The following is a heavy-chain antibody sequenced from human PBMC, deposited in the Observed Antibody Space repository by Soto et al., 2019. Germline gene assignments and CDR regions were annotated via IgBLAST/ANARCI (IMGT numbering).Heavy chain of an antibody. CDR2: IYWNDDK. CDR3: AHRLGGVEGVTIFGVVIILYYYYYYGMDV. V-gene: IGHV2-5*01. CDR1: GFSLSTSGVG. D-gene: IGHD3-3*01. J-gene: IGHJ6*02. Sequence: SGPTLVKPTQTLTLTCTFSGFSLSTSGVGVGWIRQPPGKALEWLALIYWNDDKRYSPSLKSRLTITKDTSKNQVVLKMTNMDPVDTATYYCAHRLGGVEGVTIFGVVIILYYYYYYGMDVWGQGTTVTVSS.